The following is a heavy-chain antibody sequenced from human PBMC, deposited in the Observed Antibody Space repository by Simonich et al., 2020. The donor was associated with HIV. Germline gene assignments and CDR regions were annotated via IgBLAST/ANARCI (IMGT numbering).Heavy chain of an antibody. Sequence: QVQLVQSGAEVKKPGASVKVSCKASGYTFTSYDINWVRQATGQGRGGMERMNPNSGNTDYAQKFQGRVTITRDTSIRTAYMELSSLRSEDTAGYYCARVQRWFDPWGQGTLVTVSS. J-gene: IGHJ5*02. V-gene: IGHV1-8*03. CDR1: GYTFTSYD. CDR3: ARVQRWFDP. CDR2: MNPNSGNT.